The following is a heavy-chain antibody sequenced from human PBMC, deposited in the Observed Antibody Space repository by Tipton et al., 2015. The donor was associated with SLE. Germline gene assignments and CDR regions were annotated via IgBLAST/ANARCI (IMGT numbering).Heavy chain of an antibody. CDR2: IYYSGRT. Sequence: TLSLTCTISNGSISTYRWNWIRQPPGKGLEWIGFIYYSGRTSYSPSLKSRVTISVDTSKNQFSLKLSSVTAADTAVYYCARQPAAFDIWGQGTRVTVSS. CDR1: NGSISTYR. J-gene: IGHJ3*02. V-gene: IGHV4-59*08. CDR3: ARQPAAFDI.